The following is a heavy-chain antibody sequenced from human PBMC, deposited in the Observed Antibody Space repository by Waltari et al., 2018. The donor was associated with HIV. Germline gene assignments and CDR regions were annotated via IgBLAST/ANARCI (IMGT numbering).Heavy chain of an antibody. CDR1: GYTLTELS. V-gene: IGHV1-24*01. CDR3: APIAYYYDSSANGDWFDP. D-gene: IGHD3-22*01. Sequence: QVQLVQSGAEVKKPGASVKVSCKVSGYTLTELSMHWVRQAPGKGLEWMGGFEPEDGETIYAQKFQGRVTMTEDTSTDTAYMELSSLRSEDTAVYYCAPIAYYYDSSANGDWFDPWGQGTLVTVSS. J-gene: IGHJ5*02. CDR2: FEPEDGET.